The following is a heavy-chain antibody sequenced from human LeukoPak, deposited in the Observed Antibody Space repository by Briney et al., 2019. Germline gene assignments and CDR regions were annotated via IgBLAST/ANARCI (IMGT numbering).Heavy chain of an antibody. CDR1: GYTFIDYY. J-gene: IGHJ4*02. CDR2: INPNSGGT. D-gene: IGHD3-3*01. Sequence: ASVKVSCKASGYTFIDYYVNWVRQAPGQGLEWMGWINPNSGGTKYAHKFQGRVTMTRDTSISTAYMELSRLRSDDTAVYYCARVSRYDFWSGYYDYWGQGTLVTVSS. V-gene: IGHV1-2*02. CDR3: ARVSRYDFWSGYYDY.